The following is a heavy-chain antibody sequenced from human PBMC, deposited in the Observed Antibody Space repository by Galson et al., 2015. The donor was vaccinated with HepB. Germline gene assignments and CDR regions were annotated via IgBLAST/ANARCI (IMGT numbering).Heavy chain of an antibody. CDR3: AREVVDIVTTINGGLFDY. CDR2: IISVFEIT. V-gene: IGHV1-69*13. D-gene: IGHD5-12*01. Sequence: SVKVSCKAPGGTISSYGISWMRQAPGQGLEWMGGIISVFEITKYAQKFRGRVTITADESTSTAYMELSSLRSDDTAVYFCAREVVDIVTTINGGLFDYWGQGTLVTVSS. CDR1: GGTISSYG. J-gene: IGHJ4*02.